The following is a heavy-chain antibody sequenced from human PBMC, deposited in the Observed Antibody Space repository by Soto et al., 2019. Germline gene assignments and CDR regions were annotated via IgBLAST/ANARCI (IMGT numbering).Heavy chain of an antibody. CDR3: ARDPRLRYFEWFPMGPYYYGMDV. D-gene: IGHD3-9*01. CDR1: GYTFTSYG. V-gene: IGHV1-18*01. J-gene: IGHJ6*02. CDR2: ISAFNGNT. Sequence: AASVKVSCKASGYTFTSYGISWVRQAPGQGLEWMGWISAFNGNTNYAQKLQGRVAMTTDTSTSTAYMELRSLRSDDTAVYYCARDPRLRYFEWFPMGPYYYGMDVWGQGNTGTV.